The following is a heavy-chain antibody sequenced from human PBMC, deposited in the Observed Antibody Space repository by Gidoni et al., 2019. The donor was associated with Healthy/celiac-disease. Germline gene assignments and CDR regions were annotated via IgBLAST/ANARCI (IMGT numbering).Heavy chain of an antibody. CDR3: VKALIGDYDILTGYSPFDY. D-gene: IGHD3-9*01. CDR2: ISSNGGST. J-gene: IGHJ4*02. CDR1: GFTFSSYA. V-gene: IGHV3-64D*09. Sequence: EVQLVESGGGLVQPGGSLRLSCSASGFTFSSYAMHWVRQAPGKGLEYVSAISSNGGSTYYADSVKGRFTISRDNSKNTLYLQMSSLRAEDTAVYYCVKALIGDYDILTGYSPFDYWGQGTLVTVSS.